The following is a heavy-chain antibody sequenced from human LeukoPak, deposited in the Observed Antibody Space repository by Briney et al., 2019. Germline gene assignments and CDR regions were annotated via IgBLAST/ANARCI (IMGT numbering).Heavy chain of an antibody. CDR2: IKSKTDGGTT. CDR1: GSTFSNAW. CDR3: TTRTLSIAVAGMDYFDY. D-gene: IGHD6-19*01. V-gene: IGHV3-15*01. J-gene: IGHJ4*02. Sequence: GGSLRLSCAASGSTFSNAWMSWVRQAPGKGLEWVGRIKSKTDGGTTDYAAPVKGRFTISRDDSKNTLYLQMNSLKTEDTAVYYCTTRTLSIAVAGMDYFDYWGQGTLVTVSS.